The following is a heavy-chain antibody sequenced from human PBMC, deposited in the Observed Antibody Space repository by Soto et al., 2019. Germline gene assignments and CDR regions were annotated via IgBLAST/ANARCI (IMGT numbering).Heavy chain of an antibody. CDR1: GFTFSNYG. V-gene: IGHV3-33*01. Sequence: QVQLVESGGGVVQSGRSLRLSCTTSGFTFSNYGMHWVRQAPGKGLEWLAIIWYDVHDYYHADSVKGRFTISRDNSKNTIYLPRNSLRPEDTAVYYCARDFGDGFDYWCQGALVTVSS. J-gene: IGHJ4*02. CDR2: IWYDVHDY. CDR3: ARDFGDGFDY. D-gene: IGHD3-10*01.